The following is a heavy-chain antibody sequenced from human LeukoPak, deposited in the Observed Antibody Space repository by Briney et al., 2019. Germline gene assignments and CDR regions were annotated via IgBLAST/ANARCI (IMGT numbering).Heavy chain of an antibody. D-gene: IGHD3-10*02. Sequence: GGSLRLSCAASGFTFSSYSMNWVRQAPGKGLEWVSSISSSSSYIYYADSVKGRFTISGDNAKNSVYLQMNSLTAEDTAVYYCAALGITMIGGVWGKGTTVTISS. CDR1: GFTFSSYS. CDR3: AALGITMIGGV. J-gene: IGHJ6*04. V-gene: IGHV3-21*01. CDR2: ISSSSSYI.